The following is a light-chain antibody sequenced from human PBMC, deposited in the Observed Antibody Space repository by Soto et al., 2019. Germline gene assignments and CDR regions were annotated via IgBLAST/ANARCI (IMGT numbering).Light chain of an antibody. CDR3: CSYAGSYTHYV. Sequence: QSVLTQPRSVSGSPGQSVTLSCTGTSSDVGGYNYVSWYQQHPGKAPKLMIYDVSKRPSGVPDRFSGSKSGNTASLTISGLQAEDEADYYCCSYAGSYTHYVFGTGTKLTVL. CDR2: DVS. V-gene: IGLV2-11*01. CDR1: SSDVGGYNY. J-gene: IGLJ1*01.